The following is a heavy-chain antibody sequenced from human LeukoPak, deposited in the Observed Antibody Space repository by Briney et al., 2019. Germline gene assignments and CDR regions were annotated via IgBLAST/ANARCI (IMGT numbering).Heavy chain of an antibody. CDR3: ARDQKLGSTFDFWSGYPNNYYYYGMDV. J-gene: IGHJ6*02. Sequence: GGSLRLSCAASGFTFSSYSMNWVRQAPGKGLEWVSSISSSSSYIYYADSVKGRFTISRDNAKNSLYLQMNSLRAEDTAVYYCARDQKLGSTFDFWSGYPNNYYYYGMDVWGQGTTVTVSS. D-gene: IGHD3-3*01. CDR1: GFTFSSYS. CDR2: ISSSSSYI. V-gene: IGHV3-21*01.